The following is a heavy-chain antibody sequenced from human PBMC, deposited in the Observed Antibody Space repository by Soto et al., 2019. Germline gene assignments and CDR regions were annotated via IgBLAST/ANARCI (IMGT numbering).Heavy chain of an antibody. J-gene: IGHJ4*02. CDR1: WDSVSSNSAA. CDR3: ARRTGYSSSWYDY. V-gene: IGHV6-1*01. Sequence: SQTLSLTCAISWDSVSSNSAACNWIRQSPSRGLEWLGRTYYRSKWYNDYAVSVKSRITINPDTSKNQFSLQLNSVTPEDTAVYYCARRTGYSSSWYDYWGQGTLVTVSS. CDR2: TYYRSKWYN. D-gene: IGHD6-13*01.